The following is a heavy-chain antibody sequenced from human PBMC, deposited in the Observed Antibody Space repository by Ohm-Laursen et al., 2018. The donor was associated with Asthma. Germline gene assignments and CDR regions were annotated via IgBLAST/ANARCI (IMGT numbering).Heavy chain of an antibody. CDR2: ITSDGSWT. CDR1: GFTFSNFA. V-gene: IGHV3-30-3*01. J-gene: IGHJ3*02. Sequence: SLRLSCAAPGFTFSNFAMHWVRQAPGKGLEWVSIITSDGSWTSYADSVKGRFTISRDNSKNTLYMQMNSLRAEDTAVYYCARRDFSGGDPSAAFDIWGQGTMVTVSS. D-gene: IGHD2-21*02. CDR3: ARRDFSGGDPSAAFDI.